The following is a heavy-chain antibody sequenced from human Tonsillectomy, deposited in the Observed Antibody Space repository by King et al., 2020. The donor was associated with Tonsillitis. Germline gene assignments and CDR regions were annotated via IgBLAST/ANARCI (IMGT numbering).Heavy chain of an antibody. J-gene: IGHJ4*02. Sequence: VQLVESGGGLVQPGGSLRLSCAASGFTVSSNYMNWVRQAPGKGLEGVSVIYSGGSTYYADSVKGRFTISRDNSKNTLYLQMNSLRAEDTAVYYCATSVYSGSYSLDYWGQGTLVTVSS. CDR1: GFTVSSNY. D-gene: IGHD1-26*01. V-gene: IGHV3-66*01. CDR2: IYSGGST. CDR3: ATSVYSGSYSLDY.